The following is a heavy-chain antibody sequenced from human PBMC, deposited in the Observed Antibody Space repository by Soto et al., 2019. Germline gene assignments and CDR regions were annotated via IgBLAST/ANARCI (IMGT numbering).Heavy chain of an antibody. CDR2: INSDGSST. V-gene: IGHV3-74*01. CDR1: GSTFSNDW. Sequence: EVQLVESGGGLLQPGGSLRLSCAVSGSTFSNDWMHWVRQAPGKGLVWVSHINSDGSSTNYADFVKGRFTIARDNAKSTVYLQMNSLRAEATAVYYCARDRSYSLEVWGQGTTVHVSS. CDR3: ARDRSYSLEV. J-gene: IGHJ6*02.